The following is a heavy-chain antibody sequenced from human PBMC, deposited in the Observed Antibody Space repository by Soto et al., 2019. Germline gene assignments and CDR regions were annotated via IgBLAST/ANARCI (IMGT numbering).Heavy chain of an antibody. CDR1: GGSVSGGSYY. J-gene: IGHJ4*02. CDR3: ASESDSGSYYFDY. V-gene: IGHV4-61*03. D-gene: IGHD3-10*01. CDR2: IYNSGST. Sequence: SETLSLTCTVSGGSVSGGSYYWSWIRQPPGKGLEWIGYIYNSGSTNYNPSLKSRVTISVDTSKNHFSLRMSSVTAADTAVYYCASESDSGSYYFDYWGRGTLVTVSS.